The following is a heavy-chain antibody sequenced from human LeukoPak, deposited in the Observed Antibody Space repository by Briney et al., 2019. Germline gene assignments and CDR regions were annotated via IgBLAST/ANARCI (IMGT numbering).Heavy chain of an antibody. V-gene: IGHV1-2*02. CDR3: ARARWQLVPYFDS. CDR2: INPNSGGT. CDR1: AYTFTGYY. D-gene: IGHD6-6*01. J-gene: IGHJ4*02. Sequence: ASVKVSCKASAYTFTGYYMHWVRQAPGQGLEWMGWINPNSGGTNFAQKFQGRVAMTRDTSISTAYMELGSLRSDDTAVYYCARARWQLVPYFDSWGQGTLVTVSS.